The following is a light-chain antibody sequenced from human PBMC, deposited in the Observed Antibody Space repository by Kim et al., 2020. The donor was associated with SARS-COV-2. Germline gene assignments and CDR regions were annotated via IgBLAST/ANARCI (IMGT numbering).Light chain of an antibody. CDR1: KLGDKY. CDR2: QDS. J-gene: IGLJ2*01. CDR3: QAWDSSIHVV. V-gene: IGLV3-1*01. Sequence: SYELTQPPSVSVSPGQTASITCSGDKLGDKYACWYQQKPGQSPVLVIYQDSKRPSGIPERFSGSNSGNKATLTISGTQAMDEADYYCQAWDSSIHVVFGGGTQLTVL.